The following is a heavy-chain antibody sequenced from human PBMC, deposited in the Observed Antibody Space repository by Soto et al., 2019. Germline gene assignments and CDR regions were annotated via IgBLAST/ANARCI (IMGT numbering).Heavy chain of an antibody. D-gene: IGHD3-16*01. CDR3: ARHGGTPDLYFDY. Sequence: GGSARLSCASSGLCFGAHAMSWVRQAPGKGLEWVSAINWIGGSTNYADSMKGRFTISRDNAKNSLYLQISSLRAEDTALYYCARHGGTPDLYFDYWGQGT. CDR2: INWIGGST. V-gene: IGHV3-20*04. CDR1: GLCFGAHA. J-gene: IGHJ4*02.